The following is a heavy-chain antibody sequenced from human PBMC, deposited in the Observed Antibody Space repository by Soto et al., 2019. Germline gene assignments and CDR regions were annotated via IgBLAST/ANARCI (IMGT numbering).Heavy chain of an antibody. CDR3: AKDRRAWGNSAFYFDF. CDR1: GGPISSYY. J-gene: IGHJ4*02. CDR2: IYYSGST. Sequence: NPSETLSLTCTVSGGPISSYYWSWTRQPPGKGLEWIGYIYYSGSTNYNPSLKSRVTISVDKSKNQLSLKLSSVTAADTAVYYCAKDRRAWGNSAFYFDFWGQGAQVTVSS. D-gene: IGHD7-27*01. V-gene: IGHV4-59*01.